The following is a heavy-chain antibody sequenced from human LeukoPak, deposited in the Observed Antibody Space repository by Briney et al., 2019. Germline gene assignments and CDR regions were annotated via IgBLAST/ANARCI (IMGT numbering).Heavy chain of an antibody. CDR1: GGSISSYY. D-gene: IGHD5/OR15-5a*01. V-gene: IGHV4-59*12. CDR2: IFHSGST. Sequence: PSETLSLTCTVSGGSISSYYWSWIRQPPGKGLEWIGYIFHSGSTNYNPSLKSRVTMSVDTSKNQFSLKLSSVTAADTAVYYCARGRYESTRLSAYYYYYMDVWGKGTTVTVSS. CDR3: ARGRYESTRLSAYYYYYMDV. J-gene: IGHJ6*03.